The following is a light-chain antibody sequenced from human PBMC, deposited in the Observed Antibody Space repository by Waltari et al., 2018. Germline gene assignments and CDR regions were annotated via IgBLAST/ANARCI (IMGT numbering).Light chain of an antibody. CDR2: KDT. Sequence: SYELTQPPSVSVSPGQTARITCPGAALPRQYSFWYQQRSGQAPVLVIYKDTERPSGIPERFSGSSSGTRVTLTISGVQAQDEADYYCQSTDNSGTYVVFGGGTKLTVL. J-gene: IGLJ2*01. V-gene: IGLV3-25*03. CDR1: ALPRQY. CDR3: QSTDNSGTYVV.